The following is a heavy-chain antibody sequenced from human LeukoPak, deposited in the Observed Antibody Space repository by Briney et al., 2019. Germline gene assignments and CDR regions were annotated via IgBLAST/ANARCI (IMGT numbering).Heavy chain of an antibody. CDR2: IHSDGAT. CDR1: GFTVSSNY. D-gene: IGHD5-12*01. Sequence: GGSLRLSCAASGFTVSSNYMSWVRQAPGKGLEWVSVIHSDGATHYADPVKGRFTISRDTSKNTLYLQMNSLRAEDTAVYYCASTSIIRGYDHDQYYWGQGTLVTVSS. CDR3: ASTSIIRGYDHDQYY. V-gene: IGHV3-53*01. J-gene: IGHJ4*02.